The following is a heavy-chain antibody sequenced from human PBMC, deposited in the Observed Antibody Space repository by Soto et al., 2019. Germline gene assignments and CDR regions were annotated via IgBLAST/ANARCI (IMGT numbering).Heavy chain of an antibody. J-gene: IGHJ6*02. D-gene: IGHD3-3*01. V-gene: IGHV3-30*03. CDR3: ARGGLGITIAAYGMDV. CDR1: GFTFSIYG. Sequence: QVQLVESGGGVVQPGRSLRLSCAASGFTFSIYGMHWVRQAPGKGLEWVAHISYDGSRKYYADSVKGRFTISRDNSKSTLSLQMNSLRPAAPALYLCARGGLGITIAAYGMDVWGQGTTVIASS. CDR2: ISYDGSRK.